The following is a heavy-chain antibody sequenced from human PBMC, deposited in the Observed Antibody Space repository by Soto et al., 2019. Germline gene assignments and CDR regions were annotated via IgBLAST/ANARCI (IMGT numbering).Heavy chain of an antibody. CDR2: SRNKPNAYST. CDR1: GFIFSDHY. Sequence: EVQLVESGGGLVQPGGSLRLSCAASGFIFSDHYMDWVRQAPGKGLEWVGRSRNKPNAYSTEYAASVKGRFTISRDDSKTTLYLQMNSMKAEDLAVYYCARRYGAWGDAFDVWGQGTMVTVSS. V-gene: IGHV3-72*01. J-gene: IGHJ3*01. CDR3: ARRYGAWGDAFDV. D-gene: IGHD3-16*01.